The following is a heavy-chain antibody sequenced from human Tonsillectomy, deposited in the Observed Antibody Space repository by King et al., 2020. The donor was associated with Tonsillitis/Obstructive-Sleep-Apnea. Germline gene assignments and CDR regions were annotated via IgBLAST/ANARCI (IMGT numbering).Heavy chain of an antibody. CDR3: ARASGGSIAVADRYNWFDP. J-gene: IGHJ5*02. CDR2: IWSDGSNK. D-gene: IGHD6-19*01. V-gene: IGHV3-33*01. CDR1: GFTFNNYG. Sequence: VQLVESGGGVVQPGRSLRLSCAASGFTFNNYGIHWVRQAPGKGLEWVAVIWSDGSNKTYADSVRGRFTISRDNSKNTLYLQMNSLRDEDTAVYYCARASGGSIAVADRYNWFDPWGQGTLVTVSS.